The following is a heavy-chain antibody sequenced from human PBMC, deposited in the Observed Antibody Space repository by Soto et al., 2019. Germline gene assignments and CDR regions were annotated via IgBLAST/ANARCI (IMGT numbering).Heavy chain of an antibody. Sequence: GGSLRLSCAASGFTFSSYAMSWVRQAPGKGLEWVSAISGSGGSTYYADSVKGRFTISSDNTKNTLYLQMNSLRAEDTAVYYCAKDLVDIVATIFIGYYYYYMDVWGKGTTVTVSS. V-gene: IGHV3-23*01. D-gene: IGHD5-12*01. CDR2: ISGSGGST. CDR1: GFTFSSYA. J-gene: IGHJ6*03. CDR3: AKDLVDIVATIFIGYYYYYMDV.